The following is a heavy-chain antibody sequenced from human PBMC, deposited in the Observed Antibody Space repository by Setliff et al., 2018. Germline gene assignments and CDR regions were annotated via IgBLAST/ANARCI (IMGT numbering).Heavy chain of an antibody. Sequence: KASETLSLTCSVSGASITSGGFYWTWIRQPAGKGLEWTGHISPSGSTTYNPSVKSRVTISLDTSKNHLSLNLTSVTAADTAVYYCARDVWGAGTGWFDPWGLGILVTVSS. CDR3: ARDVWGAGTGWFDP. D-gene: IGHD1-1*01. CDR1: GASITSGGFY. CDR2: ISPSGST. J-gene: IGHJ5*02. V-gene: IGHV4-61*09.